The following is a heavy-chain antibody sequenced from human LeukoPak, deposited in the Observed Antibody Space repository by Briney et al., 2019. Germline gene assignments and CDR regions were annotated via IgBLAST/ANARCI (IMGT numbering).Heavy chain of an antibody. V-gene: IGHV3-7*01. J-gene: IGHJ6*02. CDR1: GFTVSSNY. CDR3: VRDLSYCSGGSCYYYYYGMDV. CDR2: IKQDGSEK. Sequence: GGSLRLSCAASGFTVSSNYMNWVRQAPGKGLEWVANIKQDGSEKYYVDSVKGRFTISRDNAQNSLYLQMNSLRAEDTAVYFCVRDLSYCSGGSCYYYYYGMDVWGQGTTVTVSS. D-gene: IGHD2-15*01.